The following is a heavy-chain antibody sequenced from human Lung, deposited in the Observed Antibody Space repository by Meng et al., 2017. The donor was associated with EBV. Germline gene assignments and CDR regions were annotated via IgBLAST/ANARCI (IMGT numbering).Heavy chain of an antibody. Sequence: QVQSEASGPGPVTPSEPLSLSGTGTGGSIGSYYWSWVRQPPGKGLGWIGSIYYSGSTNYNPPLKSRVTISVDTSKTQFSLKLSSVTAADTAVYYCARVRGWELLWGQGTLVTVSS. J-gene: IGHJ4*02. CDR3: ARVRGWELL. CDR2: IYYSGST. V-gene: IGHV4-59*01. D-gene: IGHD1-26*01. CDR1: GGSIGSYY.